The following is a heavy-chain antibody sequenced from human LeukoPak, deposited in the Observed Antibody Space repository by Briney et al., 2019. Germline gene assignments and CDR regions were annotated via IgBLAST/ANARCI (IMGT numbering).Heavy chain of an antibody. CDR3: AREAGGLDH. CDR2: ISHDGSNK. J-gene: IGHJ4*02. Sequence: PGGSLRLSCAASGFTFSRHAMHWVRQAPGKGLEWVAVISHDGSNKYYADSVQGRFTISRDNFKNTLYLQMNSLRPEDTAVYYCAREAGGLDHWGEGTLVTVSS. CDR1: GFTFSRHA. D-gene: IGHD6-19*01. V-gene: IGHV3-30*04.